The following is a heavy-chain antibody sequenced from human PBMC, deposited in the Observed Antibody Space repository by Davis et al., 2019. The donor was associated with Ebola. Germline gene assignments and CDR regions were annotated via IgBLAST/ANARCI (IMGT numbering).Heavy chain of an antibody. Sequence: GGSLTLSCAASGFTFSNAWMNWVRQAPGKGLEWVGRIKIKTDGGTTDYAAPVKGRFTISRDNAKNSLYLQMNSLRAEDTAVYYCLYGMDVWGQGTTVTVSS. CDR2: IKIKTDGGTT. V-gene: IGHV3-15*07. CDR1: GFTFSNAW. J-gene: IGHJ6*02. CDR3: LYGMDV.